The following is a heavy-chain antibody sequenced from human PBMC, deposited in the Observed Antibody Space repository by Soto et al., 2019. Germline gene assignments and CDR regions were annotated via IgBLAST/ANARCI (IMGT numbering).Heavy chain of an antibody. CDR3: ARDPCNTGCQDY. D-gene: IGHD2-2*01. J-gene: IGHJ4*02. Sequence: ASVKVSCKASGYTFTSYAMHWVRQAPGQRLEWMGWINAGNGNTKYSQKFQGRVTITRDTSASTGYMELSSLRSEDTAVYYCARDPCNTGCQDYWGQGTLVTVSS. CDR2: INAGNGNT. CDR1: GYTFTSYA. V-gene: IGHV1-3*01.